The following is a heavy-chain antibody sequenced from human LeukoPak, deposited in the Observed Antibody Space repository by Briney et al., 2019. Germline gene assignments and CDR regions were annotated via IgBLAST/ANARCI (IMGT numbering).Heavy chain of an antibody. J-gene: IGHJ4*02. D-gene: IGHD3-10*01. CDR3: AREMSGSGKSY. CDR2: ISSTGVYI. V-gene: IGHV3-21*01. CDR1: PFTFSNYA. Sequence: GGSLRLSCAASPFTFSNYAMNWVRQAPGKGLEWVSSISSTGVYIYYADSVKGRFTISKDNAKNSLFLQMNSLRAEETAVYHCAREMSGSGKSYWGQGNLVTVSS.